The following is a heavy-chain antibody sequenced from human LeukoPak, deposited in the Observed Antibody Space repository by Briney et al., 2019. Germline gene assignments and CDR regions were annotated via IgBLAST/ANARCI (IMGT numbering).Heavy chain of an antibody. Sequence: VASVKVSCKASGYTFTGYYMHWVRQAPGQGLEWMGGIIPIFGTANYAQKFQGRVTIIADESTSTAYMELSSLRSEDTAVYYCARDLSSSGYYPYYFDYWGQGTLVTVSS. CDR1: GYTFTGYY. CDR3: ARDLSSSGYYPYYFDY. V-gene: IGHV1-69*13. D-gene: IGHD3-22*01. CDR2: IIPIFGTA. J-gene: IGHJ4*02.